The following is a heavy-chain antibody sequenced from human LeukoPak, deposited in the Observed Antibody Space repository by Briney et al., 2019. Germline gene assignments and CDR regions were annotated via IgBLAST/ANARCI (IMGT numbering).Heavy chain of an antibody. Sequence: GGSLRLSCAASGFTFSSYGMHWVRQAPGKGLEWVAVISYDGSNKYYADSVKGRFTISRDNSKNTLYLQMNSLRAEDTAVYYCAKRDGYWGQGTLVTVSS. D-gene: IGHD5-24*01. CDR2: ISYDGSNK. J-gene: IGHJ4*02. V-gene: IGHV3-30*18. CDR3: AKRDGY. CDR1: GFTFSSYG.